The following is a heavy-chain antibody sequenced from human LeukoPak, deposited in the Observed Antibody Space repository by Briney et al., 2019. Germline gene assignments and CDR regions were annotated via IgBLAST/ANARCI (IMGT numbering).Heavy chain of an antibody. CDR1: GFTVSSNY. CDR3: ARDSLFSSGWYVHYYYGMDV. CDR2: IYSGGST. D-gene: IGHD6-19*01. Sequence: PGGSLRLSCAASGFTVSSNYMSWVRQAPGKGLEWVPVIYSGGSTYYADSVKGKFTISRDNSKNTLYLQMNSLRAEDTAVYYCARDSLFSSGWYVHYYYGMDVWGQGTTVTVSS. J-gene: IGHJ6*02. V-gene: IGHV3-66*01.